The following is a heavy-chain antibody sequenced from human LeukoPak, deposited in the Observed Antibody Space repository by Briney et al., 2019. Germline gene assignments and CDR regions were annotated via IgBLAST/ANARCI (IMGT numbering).Heavy chain of an antibody. D-gene: IGHD3-22*01. J-gene: IGHJ4*02. CDR1: GGSISSSNW. CDR3: AGAERYYDSSGYYYGFDY. Sequence: SGTLSLTCAVSGGSISSSNWWSWVRQPPGKGLEWIGEIYHSGSTNYNPSLKSRVTISVDKSKNQFSLKLSSVTAADTAVYYCAGAERYYDSSGYYYGFDYWGQGTLVTVSS. V-gene: IGHV4-4*02. CDR2: IYHSGST.